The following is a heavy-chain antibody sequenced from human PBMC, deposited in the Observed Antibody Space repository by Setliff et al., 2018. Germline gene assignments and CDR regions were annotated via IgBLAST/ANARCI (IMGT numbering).Heavy chain of an antibody. V-gene: IGHV3-7*01. Sequence: GGSLRLSCAASGLTFSSYWMSWVRQAPGKGLEWVANRNQDGSEKYYVDSVKGRFTISRDNARNSLYLQMNSLRADDTAVYYCARSAANGGHDPFDIWGQGTMVTVSS. CDR2: RNQDGSEK. D-gene: IGHD6-25*01. J-gene: IGHJ3*02. CDR1: GLTFSSYW. CDR3: ARSAANGGHDPFDI.